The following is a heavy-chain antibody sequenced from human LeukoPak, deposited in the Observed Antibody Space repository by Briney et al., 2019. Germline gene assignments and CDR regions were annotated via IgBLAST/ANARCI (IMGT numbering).Heavy chain of an antibody. CDR3: ARESNVEMATFSLLY. CDR1: SYTFSSYA. Sequence: SVKVSCKASSYTFSSYAINWVRQAPGQGLEWMGRIIPILDRTSYAQKFQGRVTITTDESTSTAYMELSSLRSEDTAVYYCARESNVEMATFSLLYWGQGTLVTVSS. J-gene: IGHJ4*02. V-gene: IGHV1-69*11. CDR2: IIPILDRT. D-gene: IGHD5-24*01.